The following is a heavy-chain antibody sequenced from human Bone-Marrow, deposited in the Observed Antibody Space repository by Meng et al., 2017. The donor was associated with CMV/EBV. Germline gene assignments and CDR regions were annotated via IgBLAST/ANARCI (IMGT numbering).Heavy chain of an antibody. V-gene: IGHV1-18*01. CDR2: ISAYNGNT. Sequence: ASVKVSCKASGYTFTSYGISWVRQAPGQGLEWMGWISAYNGNTNYAQKLQGRVTMTTDTSTSTAYMELRSLRSDDTAVYYCARDPTTYGILPLWGYYYGMDVWGQGTTVTVPS. D-gene: IGHD2-8*01. CDR1: GYTFTSYG. CDR3: ARDPTTYGILPLWGYYYGMDV. J-gene: IGHJ6*02.